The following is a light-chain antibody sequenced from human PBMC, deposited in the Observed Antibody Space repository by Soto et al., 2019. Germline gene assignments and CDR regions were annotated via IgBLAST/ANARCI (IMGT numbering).Light chain of an antibody. CDR2: GAS. J-gene: IGKJ1*01. V-gene: IGKV3-15*01. CDR3: QHYNKWRTR. CDR1: QSVSSN. Sequence: EIVMTHSPATLSVSPGERATLSCRASQSVSSNLAWYQQKLGQAPRLLIYGASTRATGIPARFSGSGSGTELGLAVSVPQSEDFAVYYCQHYNKWRTRLGRRPKVDLK.